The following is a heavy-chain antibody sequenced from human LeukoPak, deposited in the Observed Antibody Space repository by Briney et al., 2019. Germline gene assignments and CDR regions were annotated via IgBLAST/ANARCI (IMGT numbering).Heavy chain of an antibody. CDR2: IYTSGST. J-gene: IGHJ4*02. D-gene: IGHD1-26*01. CDR1: GGFISSYY. Sequence: SETLSLTCTVSGGFISSYYWSRIRQPPGKGLEWIGYIYTSGSTNYNPSLKSRVTISVDTSKNQFSLKLSSVTAADTAVYYCARHGHDWELQGWGQGTLVTVSS. CDR3: ARHGHDWELQG. V-gene: IGHV4-4*09.